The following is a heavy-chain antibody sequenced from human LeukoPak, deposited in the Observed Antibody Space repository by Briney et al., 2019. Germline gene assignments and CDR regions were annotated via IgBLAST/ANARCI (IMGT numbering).Heavy chain of an antibody. V-gene: IGHV1-2*02. CDR1: GYTXTDYY. CDR3: ARDWRGSYFPDF. D-gene: IGHD1-26*01. Sequence: APVKVSCKASGYTXTDYYMHWVRQAPGQGLEWMGWINPNSGDTNSAQKFQGRVTMTRDTSISTAYMELSRLTSDDTAVYYCARDWRGSYFPDFWGQGTLVTVSS. J-gene: IGHJ4*02. CDR2: INPNSGDT.